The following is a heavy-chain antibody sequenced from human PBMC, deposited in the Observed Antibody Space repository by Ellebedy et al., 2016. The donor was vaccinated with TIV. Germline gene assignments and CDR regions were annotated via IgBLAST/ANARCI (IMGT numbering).Heavy chain of an antibody. CDR2: IYNSVIT. Sequence: MPGGSLRLSCTVSGGSISSNYWDWIRQPPGKGREWIGYIYNSVITNYNPSLKSRVTMSVDTSKRQLSLKLRSVTAADTAVYYCARRYSGSSYHYFDYWGQGTLVIVSS. CDR3: ARRYSGSSYHYFDY. J-gene: IGHJ4*02. CDR1: GGSISSNY. D-gene: IGHD1-26*01. V-gene: IGHV4-59*08.